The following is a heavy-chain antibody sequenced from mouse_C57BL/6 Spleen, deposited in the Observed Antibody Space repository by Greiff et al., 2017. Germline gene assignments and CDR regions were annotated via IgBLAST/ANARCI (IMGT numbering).Heavy chain of an antibody. CDR1: GFNIKDDY. V-gene: IGHV14-4*01. J-gene: IGHJ4*01. CDR2: IDPENGDT. CDR3: IDTTGYAMDY. D-gene: IGHD2-12*01. Sequence: VQLQQSGAELVRPGASVKLSCTASGFNIKDDYMHWVKQRPEQGLEWIGWIDPENGDTEYASKFQGKATITADTSSNTAYLQLSSLTSEDTAVYYCIDTTGYAMDYWGQGTSVTVSS.